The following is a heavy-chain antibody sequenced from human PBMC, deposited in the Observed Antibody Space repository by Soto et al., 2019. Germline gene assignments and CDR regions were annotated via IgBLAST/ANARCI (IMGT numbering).Heavy chain of an antibody. D-gene: IGHD3-22*01. CDR1: GFTFSDDY. Sequence: QVQLVESGGGLVKPGGSLRLSCEGSGFTFSDDYMTWIRQAPGKGLEWVSYISSGSTYTKYADSVKGRFTISRDNAKNSLYLQMNSLRAEDTAVYYCARGSSGYLHFRGQGTLVTVSS. CDR2: ISSGSTYT. V-gene: IGHV3-11*05. J-gene: IGHJ4*02. CDR3: ARGSSGYLHF.